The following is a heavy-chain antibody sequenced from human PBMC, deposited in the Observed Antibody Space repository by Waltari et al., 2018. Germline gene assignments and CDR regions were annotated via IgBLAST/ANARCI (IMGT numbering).Heavy chain of an antibody. Sequence: EVQLVESGGGLVEPGGSLRLSCTASGFSFTHAWMTWVRQAPGKGLEWVCLSKSRGSGETVEYAAPVKGRFTISRDDSKDTVYLQMSSLRVEDTALYYCTADLSEFGHGEIDFWGQGSQVTVSS. CDR2: SKSRGSGETV. J-gene: IGHJ4*02. CDR3: TADLSEFGHGEIDF. CDR1: GFSFTHAW. D-gene: IGHD3-3*01. V-gene: IGHV3-15*01.